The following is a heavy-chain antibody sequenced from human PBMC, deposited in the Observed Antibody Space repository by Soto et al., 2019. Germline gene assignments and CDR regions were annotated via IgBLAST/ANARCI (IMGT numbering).Heavy chain of an antibody. D-gene: IGHD3-22*01. CDR1: GITFSSYS. V-gene: IGHV3-21*01. CDR3: ARLYDSSGYYFFDY. CDR2: IGSSGSFI. J-gene: IGHJ4*02. Sequence: EVQLVESGGGLVKPGGSLRLSCAASGITFSSYSMNWVRQAPGRGLEWVASIGSSGSFIYYADSLKGRFTISRDNAKNSLYLQMNSLRAKDTAVYYCARLYDSSGYYFFDYWGQGTLVTVSS.